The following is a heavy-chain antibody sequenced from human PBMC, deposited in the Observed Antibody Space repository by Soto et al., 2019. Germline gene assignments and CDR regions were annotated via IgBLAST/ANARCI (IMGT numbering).Heavy chain of an antibody. CDR3: VRDPYLPQALNDF. Sequence: SETLSLTCSVSGDSISSADYFWTWIRQSPGRGLEWMGYIFHSGTTYYNPSLKGRLLISIENSKNQFSLRLTSVTAADPAGYFCVRDPYLPQALNDFWAPGTLVTVSS. CDR2: IFHSGTT. CDR1: GDSISSADYF. J-gene: IGHJ4*02. V-gene: IGHV4-30-4*01.